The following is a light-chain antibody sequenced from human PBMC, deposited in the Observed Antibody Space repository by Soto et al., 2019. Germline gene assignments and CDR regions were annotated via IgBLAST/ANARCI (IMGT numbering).Light chain of an antibody. V-gene: IGKV3-11*01. Sequence: EIVMTQSPATLSVSPGEGATLSCRASQSIRTSLASYHQKPGQAPRLVIFDASNRANGVPARFGGSGSGTDFTLTINSLEPEDVAVYYCQQRNVWPPITFGQGTRLEIK. CDR3: QQRNVWPPIT. CDR1: QSIRTS. CDR2: DAS. J-gene: IGKJ5*01.